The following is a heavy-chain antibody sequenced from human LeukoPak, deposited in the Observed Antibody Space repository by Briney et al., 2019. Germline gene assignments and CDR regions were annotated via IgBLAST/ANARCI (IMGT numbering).Heavy chain of an antibody. J-gene: IGHJ6*03. CDR1: GFSFNTHT. CDR3: ARGLYYMDV. CDR2: ISGSTTVI. Sequence: GGSLRLSCAASGFSFNTHTLAWVRQAPGKGLEWVSYISGSTTVIHYADSVKGRFTIPRDNAKNSLYLQMSSLKVEDTAIYYCARGLYYMDVWGNGTTVTVSS. V-gene: IGHV3-48*01.